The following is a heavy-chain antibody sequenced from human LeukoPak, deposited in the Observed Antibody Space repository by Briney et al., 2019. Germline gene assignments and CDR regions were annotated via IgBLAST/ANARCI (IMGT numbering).Heavy chain of an antibody. J-gene: IGHJ4*02. Sequence: SETLSLTCTVSGDSISRYYWSWIRQPPGKGLEWIGYIYNTGGTNYNPSLKSRVTISVDMSKNQISLRMSSVTAADTAVYYCARADPVYGSGSWTWFDYWGQGTLVTVSS. CDR2: IYNTGGT. CDR3: ARADPVYGSGSWTWFDY. D-gene: IGHD3-10*01. CDR1: GDSISRYY. V-gene: IGHV4-59*01.